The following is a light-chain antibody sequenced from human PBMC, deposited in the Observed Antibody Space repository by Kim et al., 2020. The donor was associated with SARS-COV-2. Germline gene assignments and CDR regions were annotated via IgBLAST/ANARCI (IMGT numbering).Light chain of an antibody. CDR2: RNDD. CDR1: SDNIGAQG. J-gene: IGLJ3*02. V-gene: IGLV10-54*01. CDR3: SAWDNRGVWV. Sequence: QAGLTQPPSVSRGLGETATLTCSGNSDNIGAQGAAWLQQHQGHPPKLLSHRNDDNRPSGISDRFYASRSGSTASLTITGLQPEDEADYYCSAWDNRGVWVFGGGTKLTVL.